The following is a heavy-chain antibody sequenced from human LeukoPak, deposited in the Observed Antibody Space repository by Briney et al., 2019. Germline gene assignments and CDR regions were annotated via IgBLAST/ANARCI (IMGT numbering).Heavy chain of an antibody. Sequence: GGSLRLSCAASGFTFSNYWMTWVRQAPGKGLEWVANIKQDGSEKYYADSVKGRFTISRDNSKNTLYLQMNSLRAEDTAVYYCARDGYSGYDFYFDYWGQGSLVTVSS. D-gene: IGHD5-12*01. J-gene: IGHJ4*02. V-gene: IGHV3-7*01. CDR3: ARDGYSGYDFYFDY. CDR1: GFTFSNYW. CDR2: IKQDGSEK.